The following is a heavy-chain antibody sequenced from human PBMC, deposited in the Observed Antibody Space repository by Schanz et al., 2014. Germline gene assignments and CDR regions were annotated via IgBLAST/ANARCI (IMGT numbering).Heavy chain of an antibody. J-gene: IGHJ4*02. CDR3: ARPRFDYGEVDY. Sequence: VQLVESGGGLVKPGGSLRLSCGGSGFTFSKYWMSWVRQAPGKGLEWVANIKQDGSEKYYVDAVKGRFTISRDRFQNTLYLRMSSLRAEDTAVYYCARPRFDYGEVDYWGQGTLVAVSS. CDR1: GFTFSKYW. D-gene: IGHD4-17*01. V-gene: IGHV3-7*02. CDR2: IKQDGSEK.